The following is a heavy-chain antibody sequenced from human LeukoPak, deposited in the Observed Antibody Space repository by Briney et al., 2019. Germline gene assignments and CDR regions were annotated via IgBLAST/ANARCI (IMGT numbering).Heavy chain of an antibody. CDR1: GGSFSGYY. V-gene: IGHV4-34*12. J-gene: IGHJ4*02. CDR2: IIHSGRT. CDR3: ARGTVLTGYASFDY. D-gene: IGHD3-9*01. Sequence: SETLSLTCAVSGGSFSGYYWTWIRQTPGKGLEWLGEIIHSGRTNYSPSPSLKSRVSLSVATSQNHFSLRLTSVPAADTAVYYCARGTVLTGYASFDYWGQGSLVTVSS.